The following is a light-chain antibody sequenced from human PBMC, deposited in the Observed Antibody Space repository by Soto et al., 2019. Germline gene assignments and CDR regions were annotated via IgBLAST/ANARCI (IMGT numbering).Light chain of an antibody. Sequence: QSVLTQPPSVSGAPGQRVTISCTGSSSNIGAGYDVHWYQQLPGTAPKLLIYANTNRPSGVPDRLSGSKSGTSASLAITGLQAEDEADYYCQSYDSSLNVVFGGGTKVTVL. V-gene: IGLV1-40*01. J-gene: IGLJ2*01. CDR2: ANT. CDR1: SSNIGAGYD. CDR3: QSYDSSLNVV.